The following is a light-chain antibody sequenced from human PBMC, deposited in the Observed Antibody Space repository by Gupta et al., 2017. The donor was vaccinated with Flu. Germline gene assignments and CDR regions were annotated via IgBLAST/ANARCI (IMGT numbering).Light chain of an antibody. CDR2: DDS. CDR3: QVWDSSSDNWV. Sequence: SSVLTQPPSVSVAPGPTARITCGGNHIGSKSVHWYQQKPGQAPVLVVYDDSGRPSGIPERFSGSNSGTTATVTISRVEAGDEADYYCQVWDSSSDNWVFGGGTKLTVL. CDR1: HIGSKS. J-gene: IGLJ3*02. V-gene: IGLV3-21*02.